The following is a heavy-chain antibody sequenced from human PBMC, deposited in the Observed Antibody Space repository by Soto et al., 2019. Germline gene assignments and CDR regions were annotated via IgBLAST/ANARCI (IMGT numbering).Heavy chain of an antibody. J-gene: IGHJ4*02. D-gene: IGHD2-21*01. Sequence: QVQLVESGGGLVKPGGSLRLACAASGFSFGDSYMSWVSQAPGMGLEWLSYISGGSSYTNYADSVKGRFTISRDNAKRSLYLEMNSLRADDTAVYYCAKTIVAAPGYYFDHWGQGNLVTVSS. CDR3: AKTIVAAPGYYFDH. V-gene: IGHV3-11*06. CDR1: GFSFGDSY. CDR2: ISGGSSYT.